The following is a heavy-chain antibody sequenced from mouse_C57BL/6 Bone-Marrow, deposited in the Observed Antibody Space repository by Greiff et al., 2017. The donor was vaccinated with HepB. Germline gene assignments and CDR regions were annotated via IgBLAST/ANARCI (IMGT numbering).Heavy chain of an antibody. CDR3: AEGERYFDV. CDR1: GYTFTSYW. J-gene: IGHJ1*03. Sequence: QVHVKQSGAELVKPGASVKMSCKASGYTFTSYWITWVKQRPGQGLEWIGDIYPGSGSTNYNEKFKSKATLTVDTSSSTAYMQLSSLTSEDSAVYYCAEGERYFDVWGTGTTVTVSS. CDR2: IYPGSGST. V-gene: IGHV1-55*01.